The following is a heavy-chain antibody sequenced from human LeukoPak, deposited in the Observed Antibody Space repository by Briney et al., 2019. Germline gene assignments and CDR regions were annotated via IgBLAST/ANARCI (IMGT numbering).Heavy chain of an antibody. J-gene: IGHJ5*02. V-gene: IGHV4-4*07. CDR3: ARDANMVRGVTGYNWFDP. Sequence: PSETLSLTCAVYGGSISSYYWSWIRQPAGKGLEWIGRIYTSGSTNYNPSLKSRVTMSVDTSKNQFSLKLSSVTAADTAVYYCARDANMVRGVTGYNWFDPWGQGTLVTVSS. CDR1: GGSISSYY. D-gene: IGHD3-10*01. CDR2: IYTSGST.